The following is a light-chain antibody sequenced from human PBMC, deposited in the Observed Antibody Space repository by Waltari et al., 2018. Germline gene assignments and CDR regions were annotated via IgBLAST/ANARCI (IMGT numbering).Light chain of an antibody. V-gene: IGKV3-20*01. CDR1: RGGSRA. CDR3: QHYVRLPAT. CDR2: GAS. J-gene: IGKJ1*01. Sequence: ETATLSVRASRGGSRALAWYQQKPGQAPRLLISGASNRATGIPDRFSGSGSGTDFSLTISSLEPEDFAVYYCQHYVRLPATFGQGTKVEIK.